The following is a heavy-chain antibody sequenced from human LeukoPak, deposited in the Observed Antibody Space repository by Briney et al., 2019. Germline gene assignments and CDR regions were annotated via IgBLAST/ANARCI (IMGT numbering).Heavy chain of an antibody. CDR1: GFTFSSHA. J-gene: IGHJ5*02. Sequence: GGSLRLSCGASGFTFSSHAMTWVRQAPGKGLEWVSAISADAVDTFYAPSVKGRFTISRDNSKNTMYLQINSLRAEDTAIYYCAKDVWWSVSWGQGTLVTVSS. CDR3: AKDVWWSVS. CDR2: ISADAVDT. D-gene: IGHD2-8*02. V-gene: IGHV3-23*01.